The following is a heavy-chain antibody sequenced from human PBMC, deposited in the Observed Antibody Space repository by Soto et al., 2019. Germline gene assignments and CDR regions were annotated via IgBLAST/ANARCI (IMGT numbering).Heavy chain of an antibody. CDR3: ARELLSPYYYYYMDV. D-gene: IGHD1-26*01. CDR2: ISSSSSTI. CDR1: GFTFSSYS. J-gene: IGHJ6*03. V-gene: IGHV3-48*01. Sequence: GGSLRLSCAASGFTFSSYSMNWVRQAPGKGLEWVSYISSSSSTIYYADSVKGRFTISRDNAKNSLYLQMNSLRAEDTAVYYCARELLSPYYYYYMDVWGKGTMVTVSS.